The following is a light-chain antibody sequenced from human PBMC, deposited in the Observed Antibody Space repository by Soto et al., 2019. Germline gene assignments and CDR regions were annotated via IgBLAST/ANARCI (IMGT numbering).Light chain of an antibody. CDR2: EGS. CDR3: CSYAGSSTNYV. Sequence: QSVLTQPASVSGSPGQSITISCTGTCSDVGSYNLVSWYQQHPGKAPKLMIYEGSKRPSGVSNRFSGSKSGNTASLTISGLQAEDEADYYCCSYAGSSTNYVFGTGTKLTVL. CDR1: CSDVGSYNL. J-gene: IGLJ1*01. V-gene: IGLV2-23*01.